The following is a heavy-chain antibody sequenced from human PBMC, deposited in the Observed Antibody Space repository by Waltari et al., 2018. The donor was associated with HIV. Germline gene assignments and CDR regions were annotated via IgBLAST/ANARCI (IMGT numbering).Heavy chain of an antibody. CDR3: ASEQYSSDWYDNH. D-gene: IGHD6-19*01. V-gene: IGHV1-3*01. Sequence: QVQLVQSGAEVKKPGAYVKDSGKASGITLSTYARHWVRQAPGQRLEWMGWINVGNGKSDYSQKFQGRVTITRDKSASTAYMELSGLRSEDTAVYYCASEQYSSDWYDNHWGQGTLVTVSS. J-gene: IGHJ5*02. CDR1: GITLSTYA. CDR2: INVGNGKS.